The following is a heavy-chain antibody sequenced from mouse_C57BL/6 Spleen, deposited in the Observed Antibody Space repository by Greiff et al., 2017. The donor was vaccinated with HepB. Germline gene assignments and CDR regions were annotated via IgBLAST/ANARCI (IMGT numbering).Heavy chain of an antibody. Sequence: SGAELVKPGASVKMSCKASGYTFTSYWITWVKQRPGQGLEWIGDIYPGSGSTNYNEKFKSKATLTVDTSSSTAYMQLSSLTSEDSAVYYCARTGYYFDYWGQGTTLTVSS. V-gene: IGHV1-55*01. J-gene: IGHJ2*01. CDR2: IYPGSGST. CDR3: ARTGYYFDY. CDR1: GYTFTSYW.